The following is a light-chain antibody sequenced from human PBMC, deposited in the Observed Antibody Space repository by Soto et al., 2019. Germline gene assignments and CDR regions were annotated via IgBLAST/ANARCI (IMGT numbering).Light chain of an antibody. V-gene: IGKV1-27*01. CDR2: AAS. CDR3: QKYNNAPPVT. CDR1: QDINNY. J-gene: IGKJ3*01. Sequence: DIQMTQSPSSLSASVGDRVTITCRASQDINNYLAWYQQKPGKAPKLLIYAASTLQSGVPSRFSGGGSGTDFTLTLSSLQPEDVATYYCQKYNNAPPVTFGPGTKV.